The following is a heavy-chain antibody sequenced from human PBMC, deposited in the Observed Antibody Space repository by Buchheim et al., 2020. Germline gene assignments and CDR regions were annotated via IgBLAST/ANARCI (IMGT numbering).Heavy chain of an antibody. CDR1: GFTFNIYW. Sequence: EVQLMESGGGLVQPGGSLRLSCAASGFTFNIYWMSWVRQAPGKGLEWVANINEDGSEKYYVDSVKGRITISRDNAKNSLYLQMNSLRAEDTAVYYCARGDKVGSVDPWGQGTL. V-gene: IGHV3-7*01. CDR2: INEDGSEK. CDR3: ARGDKVGSVDP. D-gene: IGHD3-10*01. J-gene: IGHJ5*02.